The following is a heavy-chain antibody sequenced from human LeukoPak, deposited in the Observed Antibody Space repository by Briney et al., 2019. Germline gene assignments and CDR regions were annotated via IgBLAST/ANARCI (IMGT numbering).Heavy chain of an antibody. J-gene: IGHJ4*02. Sequence: SETLSLTCAVYGGSFSGYYWSWIRQPPGKGLEWIGEINHSGRTNYNPSLKSRVTISVDTSKNQFSLKLSSVTAADTAVYYCARGGVCSSTSCYAGRFDYWGQGTLVTVSS. CDR1: GGSFSGYY. CDR3: ARGGVCSSTSCYAGRFDY. V-gene: IGHV4-34*01. CDR2: INHSGRT. D-gene: IGHD2-2*01.